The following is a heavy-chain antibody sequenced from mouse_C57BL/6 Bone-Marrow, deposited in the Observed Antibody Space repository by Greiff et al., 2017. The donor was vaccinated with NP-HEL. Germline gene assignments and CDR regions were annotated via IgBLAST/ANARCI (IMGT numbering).Heavy chain of an antibody. Sequence: VQLQQSGPELVKPGASVKISCKASGYSFTGYYMNWVKQSPEKSLEWTGEINPSTGGTTYNQKFKAKATLTVDKSSSTSYMHLKSLTSEDSAVYYFARCYYYGSREFAYWGQGTLVTVSA. CDR2: INPSTGGT. J-gene: IGHJ3*01. CDR3: ARCYYYGSREFAY. CDR1: GYSFTGYY. V-gene: IGHV1-42*01. D-gene: IGHD1-1*01.